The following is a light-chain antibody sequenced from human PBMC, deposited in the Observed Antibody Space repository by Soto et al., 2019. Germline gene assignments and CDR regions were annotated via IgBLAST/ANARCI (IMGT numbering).Light chain of an antibody. J-gene: IGLJ2*01. CDR3: TSYAGGNIVV. Sequence: QSALTQPPSASGSPGQSVTISCTGTSSDIGSYNFVSWYQQHPGKAPKVMLYEVRKRPSGVPDRFSGSKSGNTASLTGSGLQADDEADYYCTSYAGGNIVVFGGGTKVTVL. V-gene: IGLV2-8*01. CDR1: SSDIGSYNF. CDR2: EVR.